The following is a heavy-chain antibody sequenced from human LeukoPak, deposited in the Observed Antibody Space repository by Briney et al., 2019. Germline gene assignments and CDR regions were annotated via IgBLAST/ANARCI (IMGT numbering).Heavy chain of an antibody. D-gene: IGHD3-10*01. J-gene: IGHJ6*03. V-gene: IGHV4-39*07. CDR1: GGSISSSGYY. CDR2: IYYTGSS. CDR3: ARTTMVRGTYYMDA. Sequence: SETLSLTCTVSGGSISSSGYYWGWIRQPPGKGLEWIGNIYYTGSSYYNPSLTRRVTISEDTSKNQFSLKLSSVTAADTAVYYCARTTMVRGTYYMDAWGKGTTVTISS.